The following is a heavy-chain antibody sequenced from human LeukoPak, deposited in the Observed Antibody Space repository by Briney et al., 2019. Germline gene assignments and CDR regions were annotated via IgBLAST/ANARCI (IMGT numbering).Heavy chain of an antibody. V-gene: IGHV3-30-3*01. CDR2: ISYDGSNK. CDR1: GFTFSSYA. Sequence: GRSLRLSCAASGFTFSSYAMHWVRQAPGKGLEWVAVISYDGSNKYYADSVKGRFTISRDNSKNTLYLQMNSLRAEETAVYYCARDGGIIRFGGQDVWGQGTTVIVS. D-gene: IGHD3-16*01. CDR3: ARDGGIIRFGGQDV. J-gene: IGHJ6*02.